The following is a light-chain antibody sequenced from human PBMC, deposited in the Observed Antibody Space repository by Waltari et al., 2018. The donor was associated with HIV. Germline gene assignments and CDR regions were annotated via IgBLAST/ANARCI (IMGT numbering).Light chain of an antibody. V-gene: IGLV3-19*01. CDR1: SLRSYY. J-gene: IGLJ2*01. CDR3: NSRDSSGNHHVV. CDR2: GKN. Sequence: SSELTQDPAVSVALGQTVRITCQGDSLRSYYASWYQQKPGQAPVLVIYGKNNRPLGIPDRSSGSSSGNAASLTITGAQAEDEADYYCNSRDSSGNHHVVFGGGTKLTVL.